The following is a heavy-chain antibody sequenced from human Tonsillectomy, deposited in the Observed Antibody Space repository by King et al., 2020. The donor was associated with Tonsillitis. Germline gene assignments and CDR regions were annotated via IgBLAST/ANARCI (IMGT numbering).Heavy chain of an antibody. CDR3: AKSWGGDYYYYMDV. CDR2: IGGSGAST. D-gene: IGHD1-26*01. V-gene: IGHV3-23*04. Sequence: VQLVESGGGLVQPGGSLRLSCAASGLTFSNYAMNWVRQAPGKGLEWVSAIGGSGASTYYADSVKGRFTISRDNSKNRLYLQMNSLRAEDTAVYYCAKSWGGDYYYYMDVWGKGTTVTVSS. J-gene: IGHJ6*03. CDR1: GLTFSNYA.